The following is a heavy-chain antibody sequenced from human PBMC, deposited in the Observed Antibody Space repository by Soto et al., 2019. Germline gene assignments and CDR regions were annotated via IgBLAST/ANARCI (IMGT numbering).Heavy chain of an antibody. J-gene: IGHJ5*01. CDR1: GYTSADFG. CDR3: VRDQKYFRVNGNWFDS. D-gene: IGHD2-2*01. CDR2: VSGNNGAS. V-gene: IGHV1-18*04. Sequence: QVQLMQSGTEVKKPGASVTVSCKASGYTSADFGISWVRQAPGQGLEWMGWVSGNNGASNPAPKVQGRFTMTLDTSTGVSDMALRSLRSDDTAIYYCVRDQKYFRVNGNWFDSWGQGTLVSVSS.